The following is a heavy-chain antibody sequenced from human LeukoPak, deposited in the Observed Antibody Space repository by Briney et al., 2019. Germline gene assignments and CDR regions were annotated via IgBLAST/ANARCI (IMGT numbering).Heavy chain of an antibody. CDR3: ARDPTTVVTPSAFDI. CDR2: INSDGSST. D-gene: IGHD4-23*01. Sequence: GGSLRLSCAASGFTFSSYSMNWVRQAPGKGLEWVSRINSDGSSTSYADSVKGRFTISRDNAKNTLYLQMNSLRAEDTAVYYCARDPTTVVTPSAFDIWGQGTMVTVSS. J-gene: IGHJ3*02. V-gene: IGHV3-74*01. CDR1: GFTFSSYS.